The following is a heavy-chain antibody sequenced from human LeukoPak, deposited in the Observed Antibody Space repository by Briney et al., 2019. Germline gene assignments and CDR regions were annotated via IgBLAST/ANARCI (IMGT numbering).Heavy chain of an antibody. V-gene: IGHV4-59*08. J-gene: IGHJ3*02. CDR1: GGSISSYY. CDR3: ARHVSGSYNDAFDI. Sequence: PLETLSLTCTVSGGSISSYYWSWIRQPPGKGLEWIGYIYYSGSTNYNPSLKSRVTISVDTSKNQFSLKLSSVTAADTAVYYCARHVSGSYNDAFDIWGQGTMVTVPS. D-gene: IGHD1-26*01. CDR2: IYYSGST.